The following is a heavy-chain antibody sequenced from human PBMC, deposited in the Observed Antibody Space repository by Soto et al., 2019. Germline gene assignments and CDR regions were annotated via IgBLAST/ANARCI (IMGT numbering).Heavy chain of an antibody. D-gene: IGHD1-26*01. V-gene: IGHV3-21*01. Sequence: AGGSLRLSCAASGCTFSSSSINWVRQAPGKGLEWVSSISSSSSYIYYADSVKGRFTISRDNAKNSRSLQMNSLRAEDTAVYYGARERVREGMDAWGQGTKVTVSS. CDR1: GCTFSSSS. CDR2: ISSSSSYI. CDR3: ARERVREGMDA. J-gene: IGHJ6*02.